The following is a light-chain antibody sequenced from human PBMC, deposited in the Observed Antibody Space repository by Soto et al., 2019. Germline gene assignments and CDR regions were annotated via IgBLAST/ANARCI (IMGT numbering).Light chain of an antibody. Sequence: EIVMTQSPATLSVSPGERATLSCRASQSVSSNLAWYQQKPGQAPRLLIYGASTRATGIPARFSGSRSGTEFTLTIRSLQSEDFAVYYCQQYNNWPWTFGQGTKVEIK. CDR3: QQYNNWPWT. CDR1: QSVSSN. J-gene: IGKJ1*01. CDR2: GAS. V-gene: IGKV3-15*01.